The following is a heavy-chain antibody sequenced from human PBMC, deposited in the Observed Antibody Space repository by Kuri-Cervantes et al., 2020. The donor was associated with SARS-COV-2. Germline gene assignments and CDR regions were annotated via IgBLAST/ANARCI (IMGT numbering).Heavy chain of an antibody. CDR2: ISSSSSTI. J-gene: IGHJ6*02. CDR1: GFTFSSYA. D-gene: IGHD2-15*01. V-gene: IGHV3-48*02. CDR3: ARVTPRLYYYGMDV. Sequence: LSLTCAASGFTFSSYAMSWVRQAPGKGLEWVSYISSSSSTIYYADSVKGRFTISRDNAKNSLYLQMNSLRDEDTAVYYCARVTPRLYYYGMDVWGQGTTVTVSS.